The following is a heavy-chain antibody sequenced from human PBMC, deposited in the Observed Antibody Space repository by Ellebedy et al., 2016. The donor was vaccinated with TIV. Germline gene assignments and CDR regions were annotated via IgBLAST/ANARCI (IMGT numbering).Heavy chain of an antibody. J-gene: IGHJ4*02. V-gene: IGHV3-7*03. CDR2: INPDGSAE. CDR1: GFIIRGDW. D-gene: IGHD3-16*01. CDR3: VTWGQSYGR. Sequence: PGGSLRLSCAASGFIIRGDWMSWVRQAPGKGLEWVAHINPDGSAEYYVDSVKDRFTISRDNAKRSLFLQMNSLRVDDTAVYYCVTWGQSYGRWGQGSLVTISS.